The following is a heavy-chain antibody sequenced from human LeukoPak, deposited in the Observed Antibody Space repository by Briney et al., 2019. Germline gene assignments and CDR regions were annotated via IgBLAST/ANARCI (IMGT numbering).Heavy chain of an antibody. CDR1: GFTFSGHW. D-gene: IGHD3-22*01. CDR2: INQGGSDK. CDR3: ARDREYDSSGYFDY. Sequence: TEGSLRLSCAASGFTFSGHWMSWVRQAPGKGLEWVANINQGGSDKYYVDSVKGRFTISRDNANNLLYLQMNSLRGEDTAVYYCARDREYDSSGYFDYWGQGTLVTVSS. V-gene: IGHV3-7*01. J-gene: IGHJ4*02.